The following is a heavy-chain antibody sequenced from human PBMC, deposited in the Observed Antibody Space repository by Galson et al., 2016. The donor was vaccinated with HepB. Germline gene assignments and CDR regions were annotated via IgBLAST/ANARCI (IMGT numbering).Heavy chain of an antibody. CDR1: GFSFSDYA. Sequence: SLRLSCAVSGFSFSDYAMSWVRQAPGKGLEWVSTIAGGPGSPNYADSVKGRFTISRDSSKNTLYLQMNSLRAEDTAVYYCAGGYYGSGSYYAYWGQGTLVTVSS. D-gene: IGHD3-10*01. J-gene: IGHJ4*02. CDR2: IAGGPGSP. V-gene: IGHV3-23*01. CDR3: AGGYYGSGSYYAY.